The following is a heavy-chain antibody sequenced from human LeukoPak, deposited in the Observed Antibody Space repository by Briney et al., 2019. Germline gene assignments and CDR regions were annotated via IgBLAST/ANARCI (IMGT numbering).Heavy chain of an antibody. Sequence: GGSLRLSCAASGFTFSNAWMSWIRQAPGKGLEWVSYISSSGSTIYYADSVKGRFTISRDNAKNSLYLQMNSLRAEDTAVYYCASYSYYYGMDVWGQGTTVTVSS. CDR1: GFTFSNAW. CDR2: ISSSGSTI. D-gene: IGHD4-4*01. V-gene: IGHV3-11*01. J-gene: IGHJ6*02. CDR3: ASYSYYYGMDV.